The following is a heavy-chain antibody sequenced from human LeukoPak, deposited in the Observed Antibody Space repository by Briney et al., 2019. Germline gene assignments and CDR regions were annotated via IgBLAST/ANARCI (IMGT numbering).Heavy chain of an antibody. J-gene: IGHJ5*02. V-gene: IGHV1-18*01. D-gene: IGHD1-26*01. Sequence: ASVKVSCKASGYTFTSYGISWVRQAPGQGLEWMGWISAYNGNTNYAQKLQGRVTMTTDTSTSTAYMELRSLRSDDTAVYYCARDLLKWELLRKHSNWFDPWGQGTLVTVSS. CDR1: GYTFTSYG. CDR2: ISAYNGNT. CDR3: ARDLLKWELLRKHSNWFDP.